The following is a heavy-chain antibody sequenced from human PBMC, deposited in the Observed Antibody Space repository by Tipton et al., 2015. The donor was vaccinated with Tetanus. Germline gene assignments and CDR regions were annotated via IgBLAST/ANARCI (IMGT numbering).Heavy chain of an antibody. Sequence: SLRLSCAASGFSLSDYWMSWIRQTPGKGLEWVAYISASGHPIFYTDSVKGRFTISTDNTKNHLYLQMNSLRVEDTAVYYCARANNEFPKKGPFDFWGQGALVIVSS. J-gene: IGHJ4*02. CDR2: ISASGHPI. CDR1: GFSLSDYW. D-gene: IGHD1-1*01. CDR3: ARANNEFPKKGPFDF. V-gene: IGHV3-11*01.